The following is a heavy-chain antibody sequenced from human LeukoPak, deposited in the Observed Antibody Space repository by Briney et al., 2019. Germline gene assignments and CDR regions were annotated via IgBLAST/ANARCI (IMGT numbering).Heavy chain of an antibody. CDR3: ARMTGYDFWSGYYKGVVDP. V-gene: IGHV1-18*01. D-gene: IGHD3-3*01. CDR1: GYTFTSYG. Sequence: ASVKVSCKASGYTFTSYGISWVRQAPGQGLEWMGWISAYNGNTNYAQKLQGRVTMTTDTSTSTAYMELRSLRSDDTAVYYCARMTGYDFWSGYYKGVVDPWGQGTLVTVSS. CDR2: ISAYNGNT. J-gene: IGHJ5*02.